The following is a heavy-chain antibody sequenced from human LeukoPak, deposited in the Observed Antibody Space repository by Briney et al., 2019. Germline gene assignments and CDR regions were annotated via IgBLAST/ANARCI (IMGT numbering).Heavy chain of an antibody. V-gene: IGHV3-23*01. J-gene: IGHJ6*02. CDR3: AEGLEYQLLVGYDYYGMDV. CDR2: ISGSGGST. Sequence: PGGSLRLSCAASGFTFSNYAMSWVRQAPGKGLEWVSVISGSGGSTFYADSVKGRFTISRDNSKNTLYLQMNSLRAEDTAIYYCAEGLEYQLLVGYDYYGMDVWGQGTTVTVSS. D-gene: IGHD2-2*01. CDR1: GFTFSNYA.